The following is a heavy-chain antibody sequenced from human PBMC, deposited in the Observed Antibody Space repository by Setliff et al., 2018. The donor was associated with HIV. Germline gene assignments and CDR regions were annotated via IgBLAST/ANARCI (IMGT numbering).Heavy chain of an antibody. Sequence: ASVKVSCKASGYSFTNLGLNWVRQAPGQGLEWMGWISVYNGHTNFAQKLQDRVAMTTDTSTSTAYRELRSLRSDDTAVYYCARAYDVLTGYFDYWGQGTLVTVSS. CDR2: ISVYNGHT. J-gene: IGHJ4*02. CDR3: ARAYDVLTGYFDY. V-gene: IGHV1-18*01. CDR1: GYSFTNLG. D-gene: IGHD3-9*01.